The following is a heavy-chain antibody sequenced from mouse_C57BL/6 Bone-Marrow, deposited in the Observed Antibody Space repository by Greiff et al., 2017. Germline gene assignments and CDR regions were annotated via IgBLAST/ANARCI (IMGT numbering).Heavy chain of an antibody. V-gene: IGHV1-72*01. CDR1: GYTFTSYW. Sequence: QVQLKQPGAELVKPGASVKLSCKASGYTFTSYWMHWVKQRPGRGLEWIGRIDPNSGGTKYNEKFKSKATLTVDKPSSTAYMQLSSLTSEDSAVYYCARDGLYGNYDYWGQGTTLTVSS. CDR3: ARDGLYGNYDY. D-gene: IGHD2-1*01. CDR2: IDPNSGGT. J-gene: IGHJ2*01.